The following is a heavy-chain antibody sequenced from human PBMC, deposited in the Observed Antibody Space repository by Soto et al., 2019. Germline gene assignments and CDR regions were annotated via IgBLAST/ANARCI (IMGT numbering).Heavy chain of an antibody. V-gene: IGHV3-74*01. Sequence: GGSLRLSCAASVFTFSSDWMNWVRQSPGKGLEWVSRIISGGSRVSYADSVKGRFTITRDNAKNTLYLEMHSLTADDTAVYYCARERTSKGGMDIWGQGTTVTVS. CDR3: ARERTSKGGMDI. CDR2: IISGGSRV. CDR1: VFTFSSDW. J-gene: IGHJ6*02.